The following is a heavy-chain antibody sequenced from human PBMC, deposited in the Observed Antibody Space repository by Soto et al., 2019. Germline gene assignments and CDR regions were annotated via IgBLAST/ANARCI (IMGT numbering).Heavy chain of an antibody. CDR3: ARVPLGIIVAPDF. J-gene: IGHJ4*02. V-gene: IGHV1-46*01. D-gene: IGHD3-22*01. CDR1: GYTFSSYY. Sequence: ASVKVSCKASGYTFSSYYMHWVRQAPGQGLEWMGIINPSGSTSYAQKFQGRVTMTRDTSTSTVYMELSSLRSEDTAVYYCARVPLGIIVAPDFWGQGTLVTVSS. CDR2: INPSGST.